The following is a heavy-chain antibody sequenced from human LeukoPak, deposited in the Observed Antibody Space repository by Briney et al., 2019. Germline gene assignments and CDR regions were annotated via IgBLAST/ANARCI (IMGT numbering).Heavy chain of an antibody. CDR2: IVGSGGST. V-gene: IGHV3-23*01. CDR3: SKWGDYDVLTGYYDSDF. J-gene: IGHJ4*02. CDR1: GFTFSNYA. D-gene: IGHD3-9*01. Sequence: PGGSLRLSCAASGFTFSNYAMSWVRQAPGKGLEWVSPIVGSGGSTYYADSVKGRFSISRDNSKNTLFLQMNSLRVEDTALYYCSKWGDYDVLTGYYDSDFWGQGTLVTVSS.